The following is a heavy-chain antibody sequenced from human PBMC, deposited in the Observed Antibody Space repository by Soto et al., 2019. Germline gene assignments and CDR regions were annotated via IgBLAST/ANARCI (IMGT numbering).Heavy chain of an antibody. Sequence: GASVKVSCKASGFTFTSSAVQWVRQARGQRLEWIGWIVVGSGNTNYAQKFQERVTITRDMSTSTAYMELSSLRSEDTAVYYCAVDGSGYGEAFDYWGQGTLVTVSS. CDR3: AVDGSGYGEAFDY. CDR2: IVVGSGNT. D-gene: IGHD5-12*01. V-gene: IGHV1-58*01. J-gene: IGHJ4*02. CDR1: GFTFTSSA.